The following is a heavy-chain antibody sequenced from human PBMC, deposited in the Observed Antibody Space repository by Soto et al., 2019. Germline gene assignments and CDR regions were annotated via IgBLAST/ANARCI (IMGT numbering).Heavy chain of an antibody. Sequence: SETLSLTCTVSGGSISSYYWSWIRQPPGKGLEWIGYIYYSGSTNYDPSLKSRVTISVDTSKNQFSLKLSSVTAADTAVYYCARHSRDSSGWNGSLYYFDYWGQGTLVTVSS. CDR1: GGSISSYY. CDR2: IYYSGST. CDR3: ARHSRDSSGWNGSLYYFDY. J-gene: IGHJ4*02. V-gene: IGHV4-59*08. D-gene: IGHD6-19*01.